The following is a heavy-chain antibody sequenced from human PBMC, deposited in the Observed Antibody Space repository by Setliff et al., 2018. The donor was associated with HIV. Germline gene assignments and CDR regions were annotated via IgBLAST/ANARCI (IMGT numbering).Heavy chain of an antibody. V-gene: IGHV4-4*09. CDR3: ARGLSFYDPGGFDY. J-gene: IGHJ4*02. CDR2: IYTSGST. D-gene: IGHD3-22*01. Sequence: PSETLSLTCTVSGGSISSYYWSWIRQPPGKGLEWIGYIYTSGSTNYNPSLKSRVTISVDTSKNQFSLKLSSVTAADTAVYYCARGLSFYDPGGFDYWGQGTPVTVSS. CDR1: GGSISSYY.